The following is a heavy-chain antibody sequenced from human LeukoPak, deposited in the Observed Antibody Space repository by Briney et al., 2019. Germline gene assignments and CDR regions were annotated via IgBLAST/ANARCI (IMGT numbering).Heavy chain of an antibody. J-gene: IGHJ5*02. CDR2: IYSSGNT. V-gene: IGHV4-4*07. CDR1: GGSISSYY. Sequence: PSETLSLTCTVSGGSISSYYWSWIRQPAGKGLEWIGRIYSSGNTNYNPSLKSRVTMSVDTSKNQFSLKLISVTAADTAVYYCARDRDYYGSGTWFDPWGQGTLVTVSS. CDR3: ARDRDYYGSGTWFDP. D-gene: IGHD3-10*01.